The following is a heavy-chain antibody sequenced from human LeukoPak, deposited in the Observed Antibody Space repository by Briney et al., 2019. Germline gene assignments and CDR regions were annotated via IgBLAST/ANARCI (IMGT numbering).Heavy chain of an antibody. CDR2: ISSSSSYI. Sequence: KSGGSLRLSCAASGFTFSSYSMNWVRQDPGKGLEWVSSISSSSSYIYYADSVKGRFTISRDNAKNSLYLQMNSLRAEDTAVYYCARDHPLGGGSGYYYYYGMDVWGQGTTVTVSS. D-gene: IGHD2-15*01. V-gene: IGHV3-21*01. CDR1: GFTFSSYS. CDR3: ARDHPLGGGSGYYYYYGMDV. J-gene: IGHJ6*02.